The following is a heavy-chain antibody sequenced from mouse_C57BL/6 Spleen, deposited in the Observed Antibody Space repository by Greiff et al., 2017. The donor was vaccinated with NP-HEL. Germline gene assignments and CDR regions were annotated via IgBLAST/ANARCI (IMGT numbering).Heavy chain of an antibody. CDR1: GYTFTSYW. Sequence: QVHVKQPGAELVKPGASVKMSCKASGYTFTSYWITWVKQRPGQGLEWIGDIYPGSGSTNYNEKFKSKATLTVDTSSSTAYMQLSSLTSEDSAVYYCARQGSNYDGYFDVWGTGTTVTVSS. V-gene: IGHV1-55*01. CDR3: ARQGSNYDGYFDV. J-gene: IGHJ1*03. D-gene: IGHD2-4*01. CDR2: IYPGSGST.